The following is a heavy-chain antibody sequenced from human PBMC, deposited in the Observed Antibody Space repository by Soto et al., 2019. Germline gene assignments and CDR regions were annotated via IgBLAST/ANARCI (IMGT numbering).Heavy chain of an antibody. Sequence: QVQLVHSGAAVKRPGSSVKVSCKASGVTFNFYSINWVRQAPGLGLEWMGRVNPIVSMSNYAQKFQGRVTMTADKSTSTAYMELSSLRSEHTAIYYCASSNSSGYRAFDYWGQGALVTVSS. CDR2: VNPIVSMS. J-gene: IGHJ4*02. D-gene: IGHD5-12*01. V-gene: IGHV1-69*02. CDR3: ASSNSSGYRAFDY. CDR1: GVTFNFYS.